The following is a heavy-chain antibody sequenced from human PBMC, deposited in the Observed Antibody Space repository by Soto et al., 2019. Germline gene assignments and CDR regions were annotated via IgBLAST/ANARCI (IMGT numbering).Heavy chain of an antibody. J-gene: IGHJ6*02. CDR1: GGTFSSYT. CDR3: ARDGCSSTSCYPLAYGMDV. D-gene: IGHD2-2*01. CDR2: IIPILGIA. V-gene: IGHV1-69*08. Sequence: QVQLVQSGAEVKKPGSSVKVSCKASGGTFSSYTISWVRQAPGQGLEWMGRIIPILGIANYAQKFQGRVTITADKSTSTAYMVLSSLRSEDTAVYYCARDGCSSTSCYPLAYGMDVWGQGTTVTVSS.